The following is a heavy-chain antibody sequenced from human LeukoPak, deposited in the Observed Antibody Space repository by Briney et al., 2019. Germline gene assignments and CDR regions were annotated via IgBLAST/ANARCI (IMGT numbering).Heavy chain of an antibody. D-gene: IGHD2-2*01. CDR2: INPSGGST. J-gene: IGHJ5*02. Sequence: ASVKVSCKASGYTFTSYYMHWVRQAPGQGLEWMGIINPSGGSTSYAQKFQGRVTMTRDTSTSTVYMELSSLRSEDTAVYYCAGDCSSTSCQPDGFDPWGQGTLVTASS. CDR1: GYTFTSYY. V-gene: IGHV1-46*01. CDR3: AGDCSSTSCQPDGFDP.